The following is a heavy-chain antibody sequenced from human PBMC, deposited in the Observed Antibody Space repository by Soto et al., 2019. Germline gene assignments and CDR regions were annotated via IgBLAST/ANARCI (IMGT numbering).Heavy chain of an antibody. CDR2: ISYDGSNK. J-gene: IGHJ6*02. CDR1: GFTFSSYG. V-gene: IGHV3-30*18. CDR3: AKDRRLYAIPPTYYYYGMDV. Sequence: PGGSLRLSCAASGFTFSSYGMHWVRQAPGKGLEWVAVISYDGSNKYYADSVKGRFTISRDNSKNTLYLQMNSLRAEDTAVYYCAKDRRLYAIPPTYYYYGMDVWGQGTTVIVSS. D-gene: IGHD2-8*01.